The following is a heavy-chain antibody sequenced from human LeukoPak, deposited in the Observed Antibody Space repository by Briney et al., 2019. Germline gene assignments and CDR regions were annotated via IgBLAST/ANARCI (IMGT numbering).Heavy chain of an antibody. CDR3: ARGDFYGSGSHYDGNDAFDI. CDR1: GYTFTSYG. Sequence: ASVKVSCKASGYTFTSYGISWVRQAPGQGLEWMGWISAYNGNTNYAQKLQGRVTMTTDTSTSTAYMELRSLRSDDTAVYYCARGDFYGSGSHYDGNDAFDIWGQGTMVTVSS. V-gene: IGHV1-18*01. J-gene: IGHJ3*02. D-gene: IGHD3-10*01. CDR2: ISAYNGNT.